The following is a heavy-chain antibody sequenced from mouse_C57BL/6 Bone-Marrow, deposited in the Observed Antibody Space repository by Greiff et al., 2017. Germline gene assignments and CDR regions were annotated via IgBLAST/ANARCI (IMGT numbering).Heavy chain of an antibody. D-gene: IGHD1-1*01. V-gene: IGHV5-17*01. Sequence: EVKLVESGGGLVKPGGSLKLSCAASGFTFSDYGMHWVRQAPEKGLEWVAYISSGSNTIYSADTVKGRFTISRDNAKNTLFLQMTSLRSEDTAMYYCARRLITTVESAMDYWGQGTTVTVSS. CDR2: ISSGSNTI. J-gene: IGHJ4*01. CDR1: GFTFSDYG. CDR3: ARRLITTVESAMDY.